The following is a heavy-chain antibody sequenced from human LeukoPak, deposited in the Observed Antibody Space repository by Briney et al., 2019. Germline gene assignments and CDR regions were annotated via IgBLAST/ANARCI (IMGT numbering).Heavy chain of an antibody. Sequence: GGSLRLSCAASGFTFSTFWMHWVRQTPGKGLVWVSRISNDGSTTHYADSVKGRFTISRDNAKTALFLHMNSRRAEDTAVYYCNVRWGPNSDYWGQGTLVTVSS. CDR3: NVRWGPNSDY. CDR1: GFTFSTFW. J-gene: IGHJ4*02. CDR2: ISNDGSTT. V-gene: IGHV3-74*01. D-gene: IGHD7-27*01.